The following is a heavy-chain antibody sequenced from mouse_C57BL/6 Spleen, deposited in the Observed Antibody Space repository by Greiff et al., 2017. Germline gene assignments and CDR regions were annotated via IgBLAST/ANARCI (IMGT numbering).Heavy chain of an antibody. CDR2: INPSNGGT. CDR3: ARGPFITTVVATRAMDY. D-gene: IGHD1-1*01. J-gene: IGHJ4*01. V-gene: IGHV1-53*01. Sequence: QVQLQQPGTELVKPGASVKLSCKASGYTFTSYWMHWVKQRPGQGLEWIGNINPSNGGTNYNEKIKSKATLTVDKSSSTAYMPLSSLTSEDSAVYYCARGPFITTVVATRAMDYWGQGTSVTVSS. CDR1: GYTFTSYW.